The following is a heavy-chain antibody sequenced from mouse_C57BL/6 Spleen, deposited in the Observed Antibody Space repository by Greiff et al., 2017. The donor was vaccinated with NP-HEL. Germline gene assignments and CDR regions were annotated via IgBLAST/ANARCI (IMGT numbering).Heavy chain of an antibody. CDR1: GYTFTDYY. Sequence: VQLQQSGPELVKPGASVKISCKASGYTFTDYYMNWVKQSHGKSLEWIGDINPNNGGTSYNQKFKGKATLTVDKSSSTAYMELRSLTSEDSAVYYCARKLPRGYYYAMDYWGQGTSVTVSS. CDR3: ARKLPRGYYYAMDY. CDR2: INPNNGGT. D-gene: IGHD2-12*01. J-gene: IGHJ4*01. V-gene: IGHV1-26*01.